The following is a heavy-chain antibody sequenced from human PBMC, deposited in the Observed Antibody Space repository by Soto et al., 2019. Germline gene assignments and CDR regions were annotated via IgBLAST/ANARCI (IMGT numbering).Heavy chain of an antibody. CDR3: ARVGYGVDKFCY. CDR2: IDYSGST. Sequence: LALTDELSSTNTSTVVHSWSRVRQAPGKGLEWIGYIDYSGSTYYNPSLKRRLDISXXXSXXXFXLXLTSVAASDTAVYFCARVGYGVDKFCYWGPGMSVTVS. CDR1: STNTSTVVHS. V-gene: IGHV4-30-2*05. D-gene: IGHD4-17*01. J-gene: IGHJ4*02.